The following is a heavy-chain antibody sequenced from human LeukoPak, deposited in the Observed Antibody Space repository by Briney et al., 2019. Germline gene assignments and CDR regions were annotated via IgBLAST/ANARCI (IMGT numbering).Heavy chain of an antibody. CDR2: ISGSGGNT. V-gene: IGHV3-23*01. Sequence: PGGSLRLSCAASGFTFSSYAMSWVRQAPGKGLEGVSGISGSGGNTHYADSVRGRFTISRDNSRNTVYLEMNSLRAEDTAIYYCAKVSWANYFDYWGQGTLVTVSS. CDR1: GFTFSSYA. D-gene: IGHD6-13*01. J-gene: IGHJ4*02. CDR3: AKVSWANYFDY.